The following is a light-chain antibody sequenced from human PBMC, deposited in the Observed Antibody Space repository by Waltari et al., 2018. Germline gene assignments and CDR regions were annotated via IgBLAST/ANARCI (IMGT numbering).Light chain of an antibody. J-gene: IGKJ4*01. CDR2: GAS. CDR1: QSVSSN. V-gene: IGKV3-15*01. Sequence: ETGMTQSPDTLSVSAGERATLSCRASQSVSSNLAWYQHKPGQAPRVLIYGASIRATGIPARFSGSGSGTEFTLTISSLQSEDFAVYYCQQYNNWPLTFGGGTKVEIK. CDR3: QQYNNWPLT.